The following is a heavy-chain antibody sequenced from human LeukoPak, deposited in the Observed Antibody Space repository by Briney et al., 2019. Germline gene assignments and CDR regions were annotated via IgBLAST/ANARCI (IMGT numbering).Heavy chain of an antibody. Sequence: PGGSLRLSCAASGFTFSSYAMSWVRQAPGKGLEWVSAISGSGGSTYYADSVKGRFTISRDNSMNTLYPQMNTMRAEGTAVYYCAKGRRGIAAAGYFDYWGQGTLVTVSS. V-gene: IGHV3-23*01. CDR3: AKGRRGIAAAGYFDY. CDR2: ISGSGGST. J-gene: IGHJ4*02. D-gene: IGHD6-13*01. CDR1: GFTFSSYA.